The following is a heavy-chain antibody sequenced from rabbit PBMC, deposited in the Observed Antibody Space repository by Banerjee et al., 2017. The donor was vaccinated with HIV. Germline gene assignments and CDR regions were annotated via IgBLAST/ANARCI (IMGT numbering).Heavy chain of an antibody. CDR2: IGTGSGNT. V-gene: IGHV1S40*01. CDR1: GFDFSGNA. Sequence: QSLEESGGDLVKPGASLTLTCIASGFDFSGNAMCWVRQAPGKGLEWIGCIGTGSGNTHYASWAKGRFTISKTSSTTVTLQLTSLTAADTATYFCARDGGGITWGGYFKLWGQGTLVTVS. J-gene: IGHJ4*01. D-gene: IGHD4-1*01. CDR3: ARDGGGITWGGYFKL.